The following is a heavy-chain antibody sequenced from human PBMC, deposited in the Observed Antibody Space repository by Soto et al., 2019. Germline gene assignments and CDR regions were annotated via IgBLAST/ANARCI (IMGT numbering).Heavy chain of an antibody. CDR1: GGSIISGGYY. V-gene: IGHV4-31*03. CDR3: AASCVGCGGFNYYGMDV. J-gene: IGHJ6*02. D-gene: IGHD2-21*01. Sequence: SETLSLTCTVSGGSIISGGYYWSLIRQHPGKGLEWIGYIYYSGSTYYNPSLKSRVTISVDTSKNQFSLKLSSVTAADTAVYYCAASCVGCGGFNYYGMDVWGQGTTVTVSS. CDR2: IYYSGST.